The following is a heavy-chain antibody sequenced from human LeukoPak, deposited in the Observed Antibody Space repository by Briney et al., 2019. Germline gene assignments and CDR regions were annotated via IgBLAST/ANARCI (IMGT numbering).Heavy chain of an antibody. V-gene: IGHV1-8*02. CDR1: GYTFTSYD. CDR2: MNPNSGNT. Sequence: ASVKLSCKSSGYTFTSYDNNRNRLANGQGHEWKGWMNPNSGNTGYAQKFQGRVTMTRNNYISTAYMELSSLRSEDTAVYYCARGPTVTSSTSWFDPWGQGTLVTVSS. CDR3: ARGPTVTSSTSWFDP. J-gene: IGHJ5*02. D-gene: IGHD4-17*01.